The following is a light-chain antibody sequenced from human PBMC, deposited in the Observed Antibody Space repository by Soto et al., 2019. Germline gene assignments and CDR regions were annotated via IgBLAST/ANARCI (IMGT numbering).Light chain of an antibody. J-gene: IGKJ5*01. CDR3: QQCGGSPPIT. V-gene: IGKV3-20*01. CDR1: HIANSTY. CDR2: GAS. Sequence: EIVLTQSPGTLSLSPGDTDTLSCRASHIANSTYLNWYQQRPGHSPRLLIYGASTRATGVPDRFRGSGSGTDFSLTINRLEPEDFAVYYCQQCGGSPPITFGQGTRLDMK.